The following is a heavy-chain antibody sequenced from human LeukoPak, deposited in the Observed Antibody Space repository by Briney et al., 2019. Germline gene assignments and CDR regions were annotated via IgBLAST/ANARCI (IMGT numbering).Heavy chain of an antibody. J-gene: IGHJ4*02. V-gene: IGHV3-7*01. D-gene: IGHD3-16*01. CDR1: GLTLSGQW. CDR3: AYTNNLKY. Sequence: GGSLRLSYAASGLTLSGQWMNWVRQAPGQGLEWVANIKHDGSEKYYVDSVKGRFTISRDDAKNSLSLQMNSVRAEDTAVYYCAYTNNLKYWGQGTLVTVSS. CDR2: IKHDGSEK.